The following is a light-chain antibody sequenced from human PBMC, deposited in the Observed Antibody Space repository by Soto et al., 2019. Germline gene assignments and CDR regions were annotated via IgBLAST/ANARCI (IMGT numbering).Light chain of an antibody. Sequence: QAVVTQPASVSGSPGQSITISCTGTSSDVGGYNYVSWYQQHPGKAPKLMIYEVSNRPSGVSNRFSGSKSGNTASLTISGLQAEDEADYYCSSYRSSTTGVFGTGTKLTVL. J-gene: IGLJ1*01. CDR1: SSDVGGYNY. V-gene: IGLV2-14*01. CDR2: EVS. CDR3: SSYRSSTTGV.